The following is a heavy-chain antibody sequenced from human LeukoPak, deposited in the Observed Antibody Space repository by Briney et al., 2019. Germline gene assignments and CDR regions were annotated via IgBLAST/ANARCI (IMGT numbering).Heavy chain of an antibody. V-gene: IGHV3-30*03. CDR2: ISYGGSNQ. D-gene: IGHD6-25*01. J-gene: IGHJ4*02. Sequence: GGSLRLSCAASGFTFSSYGMHWVRQAPGKGLEWVAVISYGGSNQYYADSVKGRFTISRDNSKNTLYLQMNSLRAEDTAVYYCARGGGGSDYWGQGTLVTVSS. CDR3: ARGGGGSDY. CDR1: GFTFSSYG.